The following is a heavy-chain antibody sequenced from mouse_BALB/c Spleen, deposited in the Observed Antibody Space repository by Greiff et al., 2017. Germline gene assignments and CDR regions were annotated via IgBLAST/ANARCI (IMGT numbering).Heavy chain of an antibody. D-gene: IGHD2-3*01. Sequence: EVQVVESGGGLVKPGGSLKLSCAASGFTFSSYTMSWVRQTPEKRLEWVATISSGGGNTYYPDSVKGRFTISRDNAKNNLYLQMSSLRSEDTALYYCARYASYDGYYYFDYWGQGTTLTVSS. CDR1: GFTFSSYT. CDR2: ISSGGGNT. CDR3: ARYASYDGYYYFDY. J-gene: IGHJ2*01. V-gene: IGHV5-9*03.